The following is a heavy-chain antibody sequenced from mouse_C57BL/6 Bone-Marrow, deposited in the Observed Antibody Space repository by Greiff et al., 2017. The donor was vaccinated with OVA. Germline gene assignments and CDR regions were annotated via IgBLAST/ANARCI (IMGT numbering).Heavy chain of an antibody. CDR2: IDLSDSYT. CDR1: GYTFTSYW. CDR3: AREYYGSGLYCCFDV. D-gene: IGHD1-1*01. V-gene: IGHV1-59*01. Sequence: VQLQQPGAELVRPGTSVKLSCKASGYTFTSYWMHWVKQRPGQGLEWIGVIDLSDSYTNYNQKFKGKATLTVDTSSSTAYMQLSGLTSEDSAVYYCAREYYGSGLYCCFDVWGTGTTVTVSS. J-gene: IGHJ1*03.